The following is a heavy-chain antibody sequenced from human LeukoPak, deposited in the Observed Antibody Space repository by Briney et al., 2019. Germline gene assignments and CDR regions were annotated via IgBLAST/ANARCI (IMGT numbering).Heavy chain of an antibody. D-gene: IGHD2-15*01. J-gene: IGHJ4*02. Sequence: SETLSLTCTVSGGSISSSSYYWGWIRQPPGKGLEWIGSIYYSGSTYYNPSLKSRVTISVDTSKNQFSLKLSSVTAADTAVYYCARVAATRVVWIDYWGQGTLVTVSS. V-gene: IGHV4-39*07. CDR1: GGSISSSSYY. CDR2: IYYSGST. CDR3: ARVAATRVVWIDY.